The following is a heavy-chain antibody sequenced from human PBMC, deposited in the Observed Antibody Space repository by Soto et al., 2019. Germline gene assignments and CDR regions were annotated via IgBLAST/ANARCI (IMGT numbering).Heavy chain of an antibody. J-gene: IGHJ4*02. V-gene: IGHV3-7*01. CDR1: GFTFSTYW. CDR3: VCGGNFFIY. CDR2: MDQDGSET. Sequence: EVQLVKSRGGLVQPGGSLRLSCAASGFTFSTYWMTWVRQPPGKGLEWVANMDQDGSETYYVDSVRGRFTVSRDNAKNSLYLQMNSLRVEDTAVYYCVCGGNFFIYWGQGTLVTVSP. D-gene: IGHD3-16*01.